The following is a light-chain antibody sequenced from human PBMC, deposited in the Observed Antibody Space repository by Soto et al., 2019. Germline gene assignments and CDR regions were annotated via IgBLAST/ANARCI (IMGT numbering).Light chain of an antibody. V-gene: IGKV3-15*01. Sequence: EIVLTQSPATLSLSPGERATLSCRASQSISNNLGWYQQRPGQAPRLLIHGASTRATGVPARFSGSGSGTDFTLTINSLQSEDFAVYYCQQYDRWPHTFGQGTKLQIK. J-gene: IGKJ2*01. CDR1: QSISNN. CDR2: GAS. CDR3: QQYDRWPHT.